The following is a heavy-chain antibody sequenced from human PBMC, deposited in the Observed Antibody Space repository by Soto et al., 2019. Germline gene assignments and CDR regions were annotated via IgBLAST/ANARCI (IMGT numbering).Heavy chain of an antibody. CDR2: IVWNSGSI. CDR3: ARSTQQWNYNLDS. Sequence: GGSLRLSCAASGFTFSDYAMHWVRQAPGKGLEWVSGIVWNSGSIGYADSVKGRFTIARDNAKNSLYLEMNRLRPEDTALYYCARSTQQWNYNLDSWGQGTLVTVSS. V-gene: IGHV3-9*01. CDR1: GFTFSDYA. J-gene: IGHJ4*02. D-gene: IGHD1-7*01.